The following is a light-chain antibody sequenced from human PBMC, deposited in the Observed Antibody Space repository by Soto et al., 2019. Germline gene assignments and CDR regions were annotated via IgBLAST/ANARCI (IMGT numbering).Light chain of an antibody. CDR1: SSDVGGYNH. V-gene: IGLV2-11*01. J-gene: IGLJ1*01. Sequence: QSALTQPRSMSGSPGQSVTISCSGTSSDVGGYNHVSWYQHHPGKAPKFMLYDVSKRPSGVPDRFSGSKSGNTASLTISGLQAEDEADYYCCSFAGSYTFVFGTGTKLTVL. CDR3: CSFAGSYTFV. CDR2: DVS.